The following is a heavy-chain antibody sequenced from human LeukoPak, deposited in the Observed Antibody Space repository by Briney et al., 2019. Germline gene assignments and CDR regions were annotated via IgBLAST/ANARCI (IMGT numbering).Heavy chain of an antibody. CDR1: GFTFDDYT. CDR2: ISNSGGRT. CDR3: VRGYSSTDLDV. D-gene: IGHD2-2*01. J-gene: IGHJ6*02. V-gene: IGHV3-23*01. Sequence: GGSLRLSCAASGFTFDDYTMHWVRQAPGKGLEWVSSISNSGGRTFYTDSVKGRFTISRDNSKITLYLQMNSLRVEDTAVYYCVRGYSSTDLDVWGQGTTVTVSS.